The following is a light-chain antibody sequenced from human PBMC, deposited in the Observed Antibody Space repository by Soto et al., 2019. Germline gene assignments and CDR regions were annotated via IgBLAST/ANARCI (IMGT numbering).Light chain of an antibody. V-gene: IGKV4-1*01. CDR3: QQSYNIPYT. Sequence: DIVMTQAPDSLAVSLGERATINCKSSQSVLYSSNNKNYLAWYQQKPGQPPKLLIYWASTRESGVPDRFSGSGSGTDFTLTISSMQAEDVALYCCQQSYNIPYTFGQGTKLEIK. CDR1: QSVLYSSNNKNY. J-gene: IGKJ2*01. CDR2: WAS.